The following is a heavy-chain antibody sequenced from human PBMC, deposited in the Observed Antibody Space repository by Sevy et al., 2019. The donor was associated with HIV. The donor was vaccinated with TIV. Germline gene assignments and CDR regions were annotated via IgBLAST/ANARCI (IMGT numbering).Heavy chain of an antibody. V-gene: IGHV1-3*04. CDR1: ESTFTYST. CDR3: ATEMGGKKLFDS. Sequence: ASVKVSCKASESTFTYSTLHWVRQAPGQRLEWMGWLNTYNGNTKYSQKFQGRVAFIRDTSANTAYMDLRSLTSQDTATYYCATEMGGKKLFDSWGPGTLVTVSS. CDR2: LNTYNGNT. J-gene: IGHJ4*02.